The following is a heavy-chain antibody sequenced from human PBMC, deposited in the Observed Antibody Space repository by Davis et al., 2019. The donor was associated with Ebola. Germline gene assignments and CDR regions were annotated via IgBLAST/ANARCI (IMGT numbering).Heavy chain of an antibody. CDR1: GFTFSSYA. CDR2: ISYDGSNK. Sequence: PGGSLRLSCAASGFTFSSYAMHWVRQAPGKGLEWVAVISYDGSNKYYADSVKGRFTISRDNSKNTLYLQMNSLRAEDTAVYYCARDRTLYYDFWSGNDNWFDPWGQGTLVTVSS. D-gene: IGHD3-3*01. CDR3: ARDRTLYYDFWSGNDNWFDP. V-gene: IGHV3-30-3*01. J-gene: IGHJ5*02.